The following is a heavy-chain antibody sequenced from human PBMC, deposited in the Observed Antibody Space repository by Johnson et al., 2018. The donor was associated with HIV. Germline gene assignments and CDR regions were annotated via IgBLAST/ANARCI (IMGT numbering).Heavy chain of an antibody. CDR3: ARVTHIQLWANDAFDI. V-gene: IGHV3-30*04. CDR1: GFTFSSYA. J-gene: IGHJ3*02. CDR2: ISYDGSKK. Sequence: VQLVESGGGVVQPGRSLRLSCAASGFTFSSYAMHWVRQAPGKGLEWVAVISYDGSKKYYADSVKGRFTISRDNSKNTLYLQMNSLRAEDTAVYYCARVTHIQLWANDAFDIWGQGTMVTVSS. D-gene: IGHD5-18*01.